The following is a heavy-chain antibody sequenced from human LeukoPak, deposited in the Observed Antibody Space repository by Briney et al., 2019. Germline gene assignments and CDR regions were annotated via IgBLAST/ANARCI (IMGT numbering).Heavy chain of an antibody. J-gene: IGHJ4*02. CDR3: ARESPSDYGGDY. CDR1: GFPFSSYG. Sequence: GGSLRLSCVASGFPFSSYGMHWVRQAPGKGLEWVANIKQDGSEKYYVDSVKGRFTISRDNAKNSLYLQMNSLRAEDTAVYYCARESPSDYGGDYWGQGTLVTVSS. CDR2: IKQDGSEK. D-gene: IGHD4-23*01. V-gene: IGHV3-7*03.